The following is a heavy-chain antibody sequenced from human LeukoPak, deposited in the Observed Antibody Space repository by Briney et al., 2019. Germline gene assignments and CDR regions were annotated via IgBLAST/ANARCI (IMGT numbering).Heavy chain of an antibody. CDR1: GGSISSYY. D-gene: IGHD3-16*01. J-gene: IGHJ4*02. CDR3: GRPLLGGGGGSHLDY. V-gene: IGHV4-59*08. Sequence: SETLSLTCTVSGGSISSYYWSWIRQPPGKGLEWIGYIYYSGSTNYNPSLKSRVTISVDTSKNQFSLKLSSVTAADTAVYYCGRPLLGGGGGSHLDYWGQGTLVTVSS. CDR2: IYYSGST.